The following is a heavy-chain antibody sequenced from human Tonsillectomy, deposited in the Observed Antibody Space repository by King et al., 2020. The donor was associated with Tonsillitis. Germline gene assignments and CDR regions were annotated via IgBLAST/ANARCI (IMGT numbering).Heavy chain of an antibody. CDR3: ARGRDRTSGYCNYFEY. D-gene: IGHD3-3*01. Sequence: VQLVESGGGLVQPGGSLRLSCAASGFTFSSYWMSWVRQAPGKGLEWVANIKQDGSEKYYVDSVKGRFTISRDNAKNSLYLQMNSLRAEDTAVYYCARGRDRTSGYCNYFEYWGQGALVTVSS. J-gene: IGHJ4*02. V-gene: IGHV3-7*01. CDR1: GFTFSSYW. CDR2: IKQDGSEK.